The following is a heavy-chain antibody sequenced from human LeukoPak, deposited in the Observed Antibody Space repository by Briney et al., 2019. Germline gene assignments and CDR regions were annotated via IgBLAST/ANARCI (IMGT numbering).Heavy chain of an antibody. J-gene: IGHJ4*02. V-gene: IGHV4-59*01. CDR3: AGGNFYDSRGHPYHFHF. D-gene: IGHD3-22*01. CDR2: IYYSENT. CDR1: GVSISSYY. Sequence: SETLSLTCTVSGVSISSYYWSWIRQPPGKGLEWIGYIYYSENTNYNSSLKSRVTISEDTSKNQFSLKLTSVTAADMAVYYCAGGNFYDSRGHPYHFHFWGQGTLVSVSS.